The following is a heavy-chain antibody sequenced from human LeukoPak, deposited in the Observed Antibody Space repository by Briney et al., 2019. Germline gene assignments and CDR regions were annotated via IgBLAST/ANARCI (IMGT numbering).Heavy chain of an antibody. J-gene: IGHJ5*02. Sequence: SVKVSFKASGGTFSSYAISWVRQAPGQGLEWMGGIIPIFGTANYAQKFQGRVTITADKSTSTAYMELSSLRSEDTAVYYCARGRPTTSIAAAGVNWFDPWGQGTLVTVSS. D-gene: IGHD6-13*01. V-gene: IGHV1-69*06. CDR1: GGTFSSYA. CDR2: IIPIFGTA. CDR3: ARGRPTTSIAAAGVNWFDP.